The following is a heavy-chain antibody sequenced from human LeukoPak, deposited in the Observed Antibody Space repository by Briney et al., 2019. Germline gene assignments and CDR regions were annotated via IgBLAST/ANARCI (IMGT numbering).Heavy chain of an antibody. CDR1: GFTATNPY. J-gene: IGHJ4*02. CDR2: IYSDGTA. D-gene: IGHD2/OR15-2a*01. CDR3: AKDRHPEF. Sequence: GGSLRLSCEASGFTATNPYMTWVRQAPGKGLQWVSIIYSDGTAYFADSVSGRFTISRDNSKNTLYLQMNSLTDEDTAVYYCAKDRHPEFWGQGTLVTVSS. V-gene: IGHV3-66*01.